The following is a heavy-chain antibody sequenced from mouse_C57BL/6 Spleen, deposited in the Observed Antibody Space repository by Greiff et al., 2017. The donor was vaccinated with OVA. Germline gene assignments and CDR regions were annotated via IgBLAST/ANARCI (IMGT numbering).Heavy chain of an antibody. CDR3: AREGLGRHYNY. CDR2: IRYDGST. Sequence: EVKLMESGPGLVKPSQSLSLTCSVTGYSITSGYYWNWIRQFPGNQLEWMGYIRYDGSTNYNPSLKNRISITRATSTNQFYLKLNSVTTEETATDYCAREGLGRHYNYWGQGTTLTVSS. V-gene: IGHV3-6*01. CDR1: GYSITSGYY. D-gene: IGHD4-1*01. J-gene: IGHJ2*01.